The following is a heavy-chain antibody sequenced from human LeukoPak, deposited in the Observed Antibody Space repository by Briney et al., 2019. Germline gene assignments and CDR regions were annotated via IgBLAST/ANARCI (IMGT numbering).Heavy chain of an antibody. CDR1: GFTFSSYW. J-gene: IGHJ4*02. D-gene: IGHD6-13*01. CDR2: INHNGNVN. Sequence: GGSLRLSCAASGFTFSSYWMNWARQAPGKGLEWVASINHNGNVNYYVDSVKGRFTISRDNSKNTLYLQMNSLRAEDTAVYYCAKSYCSRLPRLDYFDYWGQGTL. CDR3: AKSYCSRLPRLDYFDY. V-gene: IGHV3-7*03.